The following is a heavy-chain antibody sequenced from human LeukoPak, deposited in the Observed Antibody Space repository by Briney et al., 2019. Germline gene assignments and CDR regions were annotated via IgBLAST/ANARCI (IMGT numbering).Heavy chain of an antibody. CDR3: AKDLSWNTADR. J-gene: IGHJ5*02. CDR2: INPDGTII. CDR1: GFTYTDYW. D-gene: IGHD5-18*01. Sequence: AGGSLRLSCVGSGFTYTDYWMHCFRQAPGKGPVWVSRINPDGTIIDYADSVKGRFSISRDNAKNLLYLQMNGLRADDTAVYYCAKDLSWNTADRWGQGILVTVSS. V-gene: IGHV3-74*01.